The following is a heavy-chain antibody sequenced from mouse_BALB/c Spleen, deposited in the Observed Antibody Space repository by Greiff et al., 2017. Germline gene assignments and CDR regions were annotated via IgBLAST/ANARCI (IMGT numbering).Heavy chain of an antibody. CDR3: ARGFITTVVGH. Sequence: QVTLKESGAELMKPGASVKISCKATGYTFSSYWIEWVKQRPGHGLEWIGEILPGSGSTNYNEKFKGKATFTADTSSNTAYMQLSSLTSEDSAVYYCARGFITTVVGHWGQGTTLTVSS. CDR1: GYTFSSYW. D-gene: IGHD1-1*01. J-gene: IGHJ2*01. CDR2: ILPGSGST. V-gene: IGHV1-9*01.